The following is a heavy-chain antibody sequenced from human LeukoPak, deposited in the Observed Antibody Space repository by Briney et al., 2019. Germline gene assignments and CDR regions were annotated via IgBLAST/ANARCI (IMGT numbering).Heavy chain of an antibody. CDR2: ISSSSSYI. D-gene: IGHD1-1*01. V-gene: IGHV3-21*01. CDR1: GFTFSSYT. J-gene: IGHJ4*02. Sequence: GGSLRLSCAASGFTFSSYTMNWVRQAPGKGLEWVSSISSSSSYIYYADSVKGRFTISRDNAKNSLYPQMNSLRAEDTAVYYCATYMKTGTLPTGLFDYWGQGTLVTVSS. CDR3: ATYMKTGTLPTGLFDY.